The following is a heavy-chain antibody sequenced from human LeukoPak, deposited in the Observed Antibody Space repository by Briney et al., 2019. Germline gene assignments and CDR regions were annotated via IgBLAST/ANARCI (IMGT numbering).Heavy chain of an antibody. V-gene: IGHV1-69*06. D-gene: IGHD6-19*01. J-gene: IGHJ6*04. CDR1: GGTFSSYA. CDR3: ARETVSSGYGMDV. CDR2: IIPIFGTA. Sequence: SVKVSCKASGGTFSSYAISWVRQAPGQGPEWMGGIIPIFGTANYAQKFQGRVTITADKSTSTAYMELSSLRSEDTAVYYCARETVSSGYGMDVWGKGTTVTVSS.